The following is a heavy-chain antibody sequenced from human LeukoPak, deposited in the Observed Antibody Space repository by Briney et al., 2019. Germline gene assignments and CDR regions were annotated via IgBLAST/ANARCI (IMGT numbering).Heavy chain of an antibody. D-gene: IGHD4-17*01. CDR3: ARWVRYGDYPDY. J-gene: IGHJ4*02. Sequence: GGSLRLSCAASGFTFSSYSMNWVRQAPGKGLEWASSISSSSSYIYYADSVKGRFTISRDNAKNSLYLQMNSLRAEDTAVYYCARWVRYGDYPDYWGQGTLVTVSS. CDR2: ISSSSSYI. V-gene: IGHV3-21*01. CDR1: GFTFSSYS.